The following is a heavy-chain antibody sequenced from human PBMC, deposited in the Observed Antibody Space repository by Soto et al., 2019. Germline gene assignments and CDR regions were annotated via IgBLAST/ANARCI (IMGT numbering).Heavy chain of an antibody. CDR2: INPNSGGT. D-gene: IGHD2-21*02. V-gene: IGHV1-2*04. CDR3: ARVPTDDAFDI. CDR1: GYTFTGYY. Sequence: WASVKVSCKASGYTFTGYYMHWVRQAPGQGLEWMGWINPNSGGTNYAQKFQGWVTMTRDTSISTAYMELSRLRSDDTAVYYCARVPTDDAFDIWGQGTMVTVSS. J-gene: IGHJ3*02.